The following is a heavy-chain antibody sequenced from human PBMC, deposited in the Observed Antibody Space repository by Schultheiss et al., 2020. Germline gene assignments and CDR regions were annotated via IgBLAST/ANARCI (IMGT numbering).Heavy chain of an antibody. CDR2: LKPDGSET. V-gene: IGHV3-7*01. CDR3: AKDPSGWYYYGMDV. D-gene: IGHD6-19*01. CDR1: GFTFSSHW. Sequence: GGSLRLSCIVSGFTFSSHWMSWVRQAPGKGLEWVANLKPDGSETHFVDSLKGRFIISRDNSKNTLYLQMNSLRAEDTAVYYCAKDPSGWYYYGMDVWGQGTTVTVSS. J-gene: IGHJ6*02.